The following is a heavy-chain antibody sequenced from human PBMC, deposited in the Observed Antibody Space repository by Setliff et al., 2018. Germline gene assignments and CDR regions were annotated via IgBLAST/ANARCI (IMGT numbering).Heavy chain of an antibody. Sequence: SETLSLTCTVSGGSVSPYFWSWIRQPPGKGLQWIGYIYHNGNTNFNPSLKTRVTMSVDTSKNQFALNLRSVTAADAAVYYCVRDRTAYSYGLDVWGQGTTVTVSS. CDR2: IYHNGNT. V-gene: IGHV4-59*02. D-gene: IGHD5-18*01. CDR3: VRDRTAYSYGLDV. CDR1: GGSVSPYF. J-gene: IGHJ6*02.